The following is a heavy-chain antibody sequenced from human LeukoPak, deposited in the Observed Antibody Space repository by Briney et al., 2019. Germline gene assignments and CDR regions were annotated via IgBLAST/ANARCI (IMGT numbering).Heavy chain of an antibody. Sequence: SXXVSGXXLXXXSXXWVXXXPXXXXXWMGGFDPEDGETIYAQKFQGRVTMTEDTSTDTAYMELSSLRSEDTAVYYCATMGELLSRHYWGQGTLVTVSS. J-gene: IGHJ4*02. CDR3: ATMGELLSRHY. D-gene: IGHD1-26*01. V-gene: IGHV1-24*01. CDR1: GXXLXXXS. CDR2: FDPEDGET.